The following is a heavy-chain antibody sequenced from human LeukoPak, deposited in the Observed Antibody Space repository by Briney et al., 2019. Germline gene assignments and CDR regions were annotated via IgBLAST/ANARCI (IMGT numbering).Heavy chain of an antibody. CDR3: ASHRGPMDV. Sequence: SETLSLTCTVSGGSLSIYYSSCIRQPPGKGLECIGYIYYSGSTNYNPSLKSRVTISVYTSKNQFSLKLSSVTAADTAVYYCASHRGPMDVWGKGTTVTVSS. CDR1: GGSLSIYY. CDR2: IYYSGST. J-gene: IGHJ6*03. D-gene: IGHD3-10*01. V-gene: IGHV4-59*01.